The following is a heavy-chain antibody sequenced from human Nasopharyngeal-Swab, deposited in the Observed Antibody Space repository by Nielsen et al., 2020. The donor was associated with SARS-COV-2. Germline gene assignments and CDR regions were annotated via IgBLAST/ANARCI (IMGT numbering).Heavy chain of an antibody. Sequence: GGSLRLSCAASGFTFSSYWMNWVRHAPGKGLEWVSGMSGRGEKTYYAESVKGRFTISRDISKNTLYLQMNGLRAEDTAVYYCAKDSGAGFCDDGSCFPTNHWGLGTLVTVSS. D-gene: IGHD2-15*01. CDR2: MSGRGEKT. V-gene: IGHV3-23*01. CDR1: GFTFSSYW. CDR3: AKDSGAGFCDDGSCFPTNH. J-gene: IGHJ5*02.